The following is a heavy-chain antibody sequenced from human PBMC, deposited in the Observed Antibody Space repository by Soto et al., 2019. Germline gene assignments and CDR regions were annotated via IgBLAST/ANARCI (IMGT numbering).Heavy chain of an antibody. V-gene: IGHV1-46*01. Sequence: AASVTLYCTASGYPLASYYMHWVRQARGQGHEWIGIINPSVGSTSYAQEFKGRVTITRDTAASTAYMELSSLSSEDTAVYYCARDKYVWELLFFDYGGQGALVTVSS. CDR2: INPSVGST. J-gene: IGHJ4*02. CDR1: GYPLASYY. D-gene: IGHD1-26*01. CDR3: ARDKYVWELLFFDY.